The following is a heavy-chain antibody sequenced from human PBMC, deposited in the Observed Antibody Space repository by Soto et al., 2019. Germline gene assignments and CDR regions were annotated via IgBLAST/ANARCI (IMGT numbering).Heavy chain of an antibody. CDR1: GYTFTSYD. CDR3: ARFMYSSGPFDAFDI. D-gene: IGHD6-19*01. CDR2: MNANSGNT. J-gene: IGHJ3*02. V-gene: IGHV1-8*01. Sequence: GASVKVSCKASGYTFTSYDINWVRQATGQGLEWMGWMNANSGNTDYAQKPQGRVTMTTDTSMSTAYMELRSLRSDDTAVYYCARFMYSSGPFDAFDIWGQGTMVTVSS.